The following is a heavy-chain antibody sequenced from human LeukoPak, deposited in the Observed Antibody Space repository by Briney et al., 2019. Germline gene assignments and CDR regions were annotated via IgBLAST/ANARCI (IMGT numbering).Heavy chain of an antibody. CDR3: ARGGGYCSSTSCYRWTPSGMGY. Sequence: GGSLRLSCAASGFSISNNGISWVRQAPGKRLEWVSGISGSGDVTWYADSVKGRFTISRDNAKNSLYLQMNSLRAEDTAVYYCARGGGYCSSTSCYRWTPSGMGYWGQGTLVTVSS. CDR2: ISGSGDVT. CDR1: GFSISNNG. V-gene: IGHV3-21*01. D-gene: IGHD2-2*01. J-gene: IGHJ4*02.